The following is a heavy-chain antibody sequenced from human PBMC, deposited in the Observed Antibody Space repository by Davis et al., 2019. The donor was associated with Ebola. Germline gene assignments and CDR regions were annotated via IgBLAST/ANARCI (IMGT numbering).Heavy chain of an antibody. V-gene: IGHV3-15*01. J-gene: IGHJ4*02. D-gene: IGHD3-9*01. Sequence: GESLKISCAASGFTFSYAWMSWVRQAPGKGLEWVGRIRSKTDGGTTDYATPVKGRLTISRDDSKNTLYLQMNNLRTEDTAVYYCTTTYFDILTGFYYFEYWGQGTLFTVSS. CDR1: GFTFSYAW. CDR2: IRSKTDGGTT. CDR3: TTTYFDILTGFYYFEY.